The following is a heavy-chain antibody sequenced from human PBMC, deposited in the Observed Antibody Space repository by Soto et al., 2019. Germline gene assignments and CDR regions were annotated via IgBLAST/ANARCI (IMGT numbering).Heavy chain of an antibody. CDR1: GFTFSSYG. V-gene: IGHV3-30*18. CDR3: AKQLRYNWFDP. D-gene: IGHD1-20*01. J-gene: IGHJ5*02. Sequence: LRLSCAASGFTFSSYGMHWVRQAPGKGLEWVAVISYDGSNKYYADSVKGRFTISRDNSKNTLYLQMNSLRAEDTAVYYCAKQLRYNWFDPWGQGTLVTVSS. CDR2: ISYDGSNK.